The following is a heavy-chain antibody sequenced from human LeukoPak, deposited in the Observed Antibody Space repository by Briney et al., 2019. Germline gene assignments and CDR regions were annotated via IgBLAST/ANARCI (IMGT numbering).Heavy chain of an antibody. CDR3: ARAGRYFDWLAWFDP. J-gene: IGHJ5*02. V-gene: IGHV4-39*07. CDR2: INHSGST. Sequence: PSETLSLTCTVSGGSISSGSYYWSWIRQPPGKGLEWIGEINHSGSTNYNPSLKSRVTISVDTSKNQFSLKLSSVTAADTAVYYCARAGRYFDWLAWFDPWGQGTLVTVSS. CDR1: GGSISSGSYY. D-gene: IGHD3-9*01.